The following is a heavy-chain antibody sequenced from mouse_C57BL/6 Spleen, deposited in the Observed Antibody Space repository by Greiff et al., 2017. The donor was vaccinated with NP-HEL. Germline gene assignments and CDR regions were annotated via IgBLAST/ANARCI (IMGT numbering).Heavy chain of an antibody. D-gene: IGHD1-1*01. Sequence: EVKLVESGGGLVQPGGSMKLSCVASGFTFSNYWMNWVRQSPEKGLEWVAQIRLKSDNYATHYAESVKGRFTISRDDSKSSVYLQMNNLRAEDTGIYYCTGGGYGSNFDYWGQGTTLTVSS. CDR3: TGGGYGSNFDY. V-gene: IGHV6-3*01. CDR2: IRLKSDNYAT. J-gene: IGHJ2*01. CDR1: GFTFSNYW.